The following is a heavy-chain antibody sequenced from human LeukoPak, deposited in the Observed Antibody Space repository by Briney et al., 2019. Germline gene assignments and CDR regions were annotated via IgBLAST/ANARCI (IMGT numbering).Heavy chain of an antibody. V-gene: IGHV7-4-1*02. CDR3: AREVLRHDY. D-gene: IGHD3-10*01. Sequence: GTSVKISCKASGYSFTTYSMNWVRQAPGQGLEWMGWIITDTGNPTYAQGFTGRFVFSLDTSVSTAHLQISSLKAEDTAVYFCAREVLRHDYWGQGTLVTVSS. CDR1: GYSFTTYS. CDR2: IITDTGNP. J-gene: IGHJ4*02.